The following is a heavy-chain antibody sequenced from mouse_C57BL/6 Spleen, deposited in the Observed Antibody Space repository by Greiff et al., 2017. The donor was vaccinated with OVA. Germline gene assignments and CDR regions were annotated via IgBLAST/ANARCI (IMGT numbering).Heavy chain of an antibody. CDR1: GYTFTSYW. Sequence: VQLQQSGAELVKPGASVKLSCKASGYTFTSYWMQWVKQRPGQGLEWIGEIDPSDSYTNYNQKFKGKATLTVDTSSSTAYMQLSSLTSEDSAVYYCARGATVVGYAMDYWGQGTSVTVSS. J-gene: IGHJ4*01. CDR2: IDPSDSYT. D-gene: IGHD1-1*01. CDR3: ARGATVVGYAMDY. V-gene: IGHV1-50*01.